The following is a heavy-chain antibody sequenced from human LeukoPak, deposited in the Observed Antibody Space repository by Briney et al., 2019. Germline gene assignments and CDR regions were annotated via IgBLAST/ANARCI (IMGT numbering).Heavy chain of an antibody. CDR2: ITHSGVT. V-gene: IGHV4-34*01. Sequence: SETLSLTCAVYGGSFSDYYWSWIRQPPGKGLEYIGEITHSGVTNYNPSLMSRVTISVDTSKNQFSLKLSSVTAADTAVYYCARFNSGSYQHYFDYWGQGTLVTVSS. D-gene: IGHD1-26*01. CDR1: GGSFSDYY. J-gene: IGHJ4*02. CDR3: ARFNSGSYQHYFDY.